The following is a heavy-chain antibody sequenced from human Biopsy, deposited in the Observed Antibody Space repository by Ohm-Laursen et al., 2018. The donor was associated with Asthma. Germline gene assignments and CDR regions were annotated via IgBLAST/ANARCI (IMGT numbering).Heavy chain of an antibody. CDR1: GGSISSGAYY. V-gene: IGHV4-30-4*01. J-gene: IGHJ4*02. Sequence: SQTLSLTCIVSGGSISSGAYYWSWVRQPPGKGLEWIGYIYYIGSTYYNPSLKSRVAISLDTSKNQFSLKLSSVTAADTAVYFCARRGGVRRYFDYWGQGTLVTVPS. D-gene: IGHD3-16*01. CDR3: ARRGGVRRYFDY. CDR2: IYYIGST.